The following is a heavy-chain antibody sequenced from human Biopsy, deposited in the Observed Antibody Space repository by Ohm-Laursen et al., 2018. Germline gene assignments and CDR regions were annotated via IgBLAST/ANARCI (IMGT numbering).Heavy chain of an antibody. V-gene: IGHV3-9*01. CDR3: AKDRRAVAGYDAFDI. J-gene: IGHJ3*02. Sequence: SLRLSCAASGFTFDDYAMHWVRQAPGKGLEWVSGISWNSGSIGYADSVKGRFTISRDNAKSSLYLQMNSLRAEDTALYYCAKDRRAVAGYDAFDIWGQGTMVTVSS. CDR2: ISWNSGSI. CDR1: GFTFDDYA. D-gene: IGHD6-19*01.